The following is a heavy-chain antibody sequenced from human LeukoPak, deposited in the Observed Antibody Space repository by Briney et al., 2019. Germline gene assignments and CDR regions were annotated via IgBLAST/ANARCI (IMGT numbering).Heavy chain of an antibody. Sequence: PSETLSLTCTVSGGSISSSSSYWGWIRQPPGKGLQWIGSIYYSGNTYYNPSLKSRVTISVDTSKKQFSLKLSSVTAADTAVYCCARLYCGGDCYLSHIDYWGQGTLVTVSS. CDR1: GGSISSSSSY. V-gene: IGHV4-39*01. CDR3: ARLYCGGDCYLSHIDY. CDR2: IYYSGNT. J-gene: IGHJ4*02. D-gene: IGHD2-21*02.